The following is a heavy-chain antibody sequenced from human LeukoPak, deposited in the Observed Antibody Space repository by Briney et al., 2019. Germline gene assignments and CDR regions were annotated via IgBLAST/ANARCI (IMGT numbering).Heavy chain of an antibody. Sequence: GASVKVSCKASGGTFSSYAISWVRQAPGQGLEWMGRIIPILGIANYAQKFQGRVTITADKSTSTAYMELSSLRSEDTAVYYCARACSSTSCYRFVNAFDIWGQGTMVTVSS. J-gene: IGHJ3*02. CDR3: ARACSSTSCYRFVNAFDI. V-gene: IGHV1-69*04. D-gene: IGHD2-2*02. CDR2: IIPILGIA. CDR1: GGTFSSYA.